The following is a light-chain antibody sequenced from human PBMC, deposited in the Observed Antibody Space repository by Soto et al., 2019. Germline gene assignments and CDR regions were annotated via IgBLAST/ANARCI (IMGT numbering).Light chain of an antibody. CDR1: SSDVGSYNR. Sequence: LTQPPSVSGSPGQSVAISCTGTSSDVGSYNRVAWYQQPPGTAPKLIIYDVTNRPSGAPDRFSGSKSGNTASLTISGLQAEDEADYYCNSFTTSSTYVFGTGTKVTVL. V-gene: IGLV2-18*02. J-gene: IGLJ1*01. CDR2: DVT. CDR3: NSFTTSSTYV.